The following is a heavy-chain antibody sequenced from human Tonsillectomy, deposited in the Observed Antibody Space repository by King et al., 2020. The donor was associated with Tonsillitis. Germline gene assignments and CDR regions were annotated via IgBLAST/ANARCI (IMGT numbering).Heavy chain of an antibody. V-gene: IGHV2-5*05. Sequence: ITLKESGPTLVKPTQTLTLTCTFSGFSLSTSGVGVVLVRQPPGKALEWLALIYWDDDKRYVPFLWSRGTIAKDTSKNQVVLTMTKMDPVDTGTYYCAHRKNAAASGTGAFDIWGQGTVVTVSS. CDR2: IYWDDDK. D-gene: IGHD6-13*01. CDR3: AHRKNAAASGTGAFDI. J-gene: IGHJ3*02. CDR1: GFSLSTSGVG.